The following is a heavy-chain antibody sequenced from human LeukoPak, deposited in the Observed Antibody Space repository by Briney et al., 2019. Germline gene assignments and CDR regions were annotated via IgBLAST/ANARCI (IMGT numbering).Heavy chain of an antibody. D-gene: IGHD3-9*01. Sequence: ASVKVSCKASGYTFTSYYMHWVRQAPGQGLEWMGIINPSGGSTSYAQKFQGRVTMTRDTSTSTVYMELSSLRSEDTAVYYCARAGDTDILTLYYYYGMDVWGQGTTVTVSS. CDR1: GYTFTSYY. CDR3: ARAGDTDILTLYYYYGMDV. V-gene: IGHV1-46*01. CDR2: INPSGGST. J-gene: IGHJ6*02.